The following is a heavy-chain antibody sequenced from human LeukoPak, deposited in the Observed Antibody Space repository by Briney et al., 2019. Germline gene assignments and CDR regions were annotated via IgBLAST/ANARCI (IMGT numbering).Heavy chain of an antibody. V-gene: IGHV3-30-3*01. D-gene: IGHD3-22*01. CDR3: ARRLATMIVVSTSLPDY. Sequence: GRSLRLSCAASGFTFSSYAMHWVRQAPGKGLEWVAVISYDGSNKYYADSVKGRFTISRDNSKNTLYLQMNSLRAEDTAVYYCARRLATMIVVSTSLPDYWGQGTLVTVSS. CDR1: GFTFSSYA. J-gene: IGHJ4*02. CDR2: ISYDGSNK.